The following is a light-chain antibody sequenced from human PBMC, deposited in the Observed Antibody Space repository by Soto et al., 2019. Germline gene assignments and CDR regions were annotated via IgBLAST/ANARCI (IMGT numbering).Light chain of an antibody. CDR2: RNT. CDR3: AAWDGKLSANYV. J-gene: IGLJ1*01. Sequence: QSALTQLPSASGTPGQRVTISCSGSSSNIGTNYVYWYQQLPGTAPKLLIYRNTQRPSGVPDRFSGSKSGTSASLAISGLRSEDEADYYCAAWDGKLSANYVFGTGTRVTVL. CDR1: SSNIGTNY. V-gene: IGLV1-47*01.